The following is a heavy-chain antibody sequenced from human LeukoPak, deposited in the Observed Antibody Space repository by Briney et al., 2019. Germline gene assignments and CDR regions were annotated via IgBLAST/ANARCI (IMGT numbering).Heavy chain of an antibody. D-gene: IGHD2-2*01. Sequence: GGSLRLSCSASGFTFERYSMNWVRQAPGKGLEWVSSISSSSRYIYYADSVKGRFTISRDNAKNSLYLQMNSLRAEDTAVYYCARTDSTPLEYFQHWGQGTLVTVSS. CDR3: ARTDSTPLEYFQH. CDR2: ISSSSRYI. J-gene: IGHJ1*01. V-gene: IGHV3-21*01. CDR1: GFTFERYS.